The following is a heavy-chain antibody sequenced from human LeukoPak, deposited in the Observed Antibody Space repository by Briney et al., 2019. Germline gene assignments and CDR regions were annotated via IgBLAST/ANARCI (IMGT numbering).Heavy chain of an antibody. V-gene: IGHV3-21*01. CDR1: GFTFSSYS. J-gene: IGHJ6*02. CDR2: ISSSSSYI. CDR3: ARVPGYCSGGSCSPLYGMDV. Sequence: GGSLRLSCAASGFTFSSYSMNWVRQAPGKGLEWVSSISSSSSYIYYADSVKGRFTISRDNAKNSLYLQMNSLRAEDTAVYYCARVPGYCSGGSCSPLYGMDVWGQGTTVTVSS. D-gene: IGHD2-15*01.